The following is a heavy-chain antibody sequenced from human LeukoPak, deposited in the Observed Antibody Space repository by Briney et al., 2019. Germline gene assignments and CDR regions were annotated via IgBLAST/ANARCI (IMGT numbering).Heavy chain of an antibody. CDR2: ISAYNGNT. Sequence: ASVKVSCKASGYTFTGYYMHWVRQAPGQGLEWMGWISAYNGNTNYAQKLQGRVTMTTDTSTSTAYMELRSLRSDDTAVYYCARASMIVVSDAFDIWGQGTMVTVSS. J-gene: IGHJ3*02. D-gene: IGHD3-22*01. CDR3: ARASMIVVSDAFDI. CDR1: GYTFTGYY. V-gene: IGHV1-18*04.